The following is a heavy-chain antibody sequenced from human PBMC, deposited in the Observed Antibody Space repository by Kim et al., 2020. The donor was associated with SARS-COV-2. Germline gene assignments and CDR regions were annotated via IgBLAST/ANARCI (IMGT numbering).Heavy chain of an antibody. CDR3: ARLSIAARRGYYYGMDV. CDR1: GGSISSYY. J-gene: IGHJ6*01. Sequence: SETLSLTCTVSGGSISSYYWSWIRQPPGKGLEWIGYIYYSGSTNYNPSLKSRVTISVDTSKNQFSLKLSSVTAADTAVYYCARLSIAARRGYYYGMDVWG. V-gene: IGHV4-59*08. CDR2: IYYSGST. D-gene: IGHD6-6*01.